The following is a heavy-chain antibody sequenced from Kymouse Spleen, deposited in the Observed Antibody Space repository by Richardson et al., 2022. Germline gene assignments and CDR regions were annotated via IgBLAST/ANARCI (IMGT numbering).Heavy chain of an antibody. CDR1: GFTFSSYS. CDR3: ARAYDILSDYYYYGMDV. D-gene: IGHD3-9*01. CDR2: ISSSSSYI. V-gene: IGHV3-21*03. Sequence: EVQLVESGGGLVKPGGSLRLSCAASGFTFSSYSMNWVRQAPGKGLEWVSSISSSSSYIYYADSVKGRFTISRDNAKNSLYLQMNSLRAEDTAVYYCARAYDILSDYYYYGMDVWGQGTTVTVSS. J-gene: IGHJ6*02.